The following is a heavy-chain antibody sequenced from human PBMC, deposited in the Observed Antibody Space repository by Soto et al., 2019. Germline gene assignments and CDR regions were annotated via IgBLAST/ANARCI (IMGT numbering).Heavy chain of an antibody. D-gene: IGHD6-19*01. CDR1: GYTFTGYY. CDR3: ARLVLSSGWYFFDY. CDR2: INPNSGGT. J-gene: IGHJ4*02. Sequence: GASVKVSCKASGYTFTGYYMHWVRQAPGQGLEWMGWINPNSGGTNYAQKFQGWVTMTRDTSISTAYMELSRLRSDDTAVYYCARLVLSSGWYFFDYWGQGTLVTVSS. V-gene: IGHV1-2*04.